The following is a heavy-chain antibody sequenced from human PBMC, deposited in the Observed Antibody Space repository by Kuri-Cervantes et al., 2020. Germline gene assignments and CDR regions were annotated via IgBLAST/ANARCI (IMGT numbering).Heavy chain of an antibody. CDR1: GGSISNYY. J-gene: IGHJ3*02. CDR3: AKTLRYSSQRGGAFDI. V-gene: IGHV4-59*13. CDR2: NHYTGST. Sequence: SETLSLTCTVSGGSISNYYWSWIRHSPGKGLEWIGCNHYTGSTSYNPSLNSRVTISVDTSKNQFSLGLNSVTTADTAVYYCAKTLRYSSQRGGAFDIWGQGTMVPSPQ. D-gene: IGHD6-19*01.